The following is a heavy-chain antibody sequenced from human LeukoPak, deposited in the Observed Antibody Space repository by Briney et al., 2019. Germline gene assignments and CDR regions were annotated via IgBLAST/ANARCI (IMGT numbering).Heavy chain of an antibody. CDR2: ITPNSGGT. Sequence: ASVKVSCKASGYTFTGDYMHWVRQAPGQGLEWMGWITPNSGGTNYAQKFQGRVTMTRDTSISTAYMELSSLRSEDTAVYYCARGIRDSSGYYSPYWGQGTLVTVSS. V-gene: IGHV1-2*02. CDR3: ARGIRDSSGYYSPY. J-gene: IGHJ4*02. D-gene: IGHD3-22*01. CDR1: GYTFTGDY.